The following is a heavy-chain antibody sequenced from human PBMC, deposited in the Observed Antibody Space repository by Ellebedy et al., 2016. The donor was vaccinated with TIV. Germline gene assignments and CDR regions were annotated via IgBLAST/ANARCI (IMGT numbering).Heavy chain of an antibody. CDR3: ARDTYYYESGAWDDVFDV. CDR2: IHHSRDT. D-gene: IGHD3-22*01. Sequence: MPGGSLRLSCTVSGGSISGYYRSWVRQPPGRGLEWIGHIHHSRDTNYNPSLRSRLAISVDTSKNQFSLTLSAVTAADTAVYYCARDTYYYESGAWDDVFDVWGQGTMVTVSS. J-gene: IGHJ3*01. CDR1: GGSISGYY. V-gene: IGHV4-59*01.